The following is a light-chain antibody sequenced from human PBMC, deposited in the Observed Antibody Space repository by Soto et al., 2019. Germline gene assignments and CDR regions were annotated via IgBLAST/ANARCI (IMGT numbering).Light chain of an antibody. CDR1: NIGSKN. CDR3: QVWDSSIDHQV. CDR2: DNS. Sequence: SYELTQPPSVSVAPGQTASISCGGNNIGSKNVHWYQQKPGQAPVLVVFDNSGRPSGIPERFSGSNAGNTATLTIIRVEAGDEADYYCQVWDSSIDHQVFGGGTKVTVL. J-gene: IGLJ3*02. V-gene: IGLV3-21*02.